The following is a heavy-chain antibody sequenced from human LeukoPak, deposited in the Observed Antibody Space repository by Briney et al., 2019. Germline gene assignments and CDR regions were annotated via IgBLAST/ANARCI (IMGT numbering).Heavy chain of an antibody. V-gene: IGHV3-33*01. CDR2: IWYDGSNK. CDR1: GFTFSSYG. Sequence: GGSLRLSCAASGFTFSSYGTHWVRQAPGKGLEWVAVIWYDGSNKYYADSVKGRFTISRDNSKNTLYLQMNSLRAEDTAVYYCARETIGYSYGYYYYYGMDVWGQGTTVTVSS. D-gene: IGHD5-18*01. CDR3: ARETIGYSYGYYYYYGMDV. J-gene: IGHJ6*02.